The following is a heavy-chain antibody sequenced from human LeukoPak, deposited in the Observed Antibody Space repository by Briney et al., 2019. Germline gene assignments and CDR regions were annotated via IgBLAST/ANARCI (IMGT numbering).Heavy chain of an antibody. J-gene: IGHJ4*02. CDR1: GYTFTSYD. CDR2: MNPNSGNT. D-gene: IGHD2-2*01. CDR3: ARVGPTDCSSTSCSSSFDY. V-gene: IGHV1-8*01. Sequence: ASVKVSCKASGYTFTSYDINWVRQATGQGLEWMGWMNPNSGNTGYAQKFQGRVTMTRNTSISTAYMELSSLRSEDTAMYYCARVGPTDCSSTSCSSSFDYWGQGTLVTVSS.